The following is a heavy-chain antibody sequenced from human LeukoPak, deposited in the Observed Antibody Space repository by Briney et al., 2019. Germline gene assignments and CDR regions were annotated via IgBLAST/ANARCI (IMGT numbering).Heavy chain of an antibody. V-gene: IGHV4-59*12. CDR1: GGSFSGYY. J-gene: IGHJ4*02. D-gene: IGHD2-21*01. Sequence: PSETLSLTCAVYGGSFSGYYWSWIRQPPGKGLEWIGYIFYSGNTNYNPSLKSRVTISVDTANSQFSLRVSSVTTADTAVYYCARLPYQGSSLDYWGPGTLVTVSS. CDR2: IFYSGNT. CDR3: ARLPYQGSSLDY.